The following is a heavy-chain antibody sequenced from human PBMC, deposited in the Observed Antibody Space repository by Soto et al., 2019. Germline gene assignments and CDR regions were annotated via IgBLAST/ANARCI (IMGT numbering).Heavy chain of an antibody. J-gene: IGHJ4*02. CDR1: GGSISSSSYY. CDR2: IYYGGST. CDR3: ARHNYHSSGPSAY. Sequence: SETLSLTCTVSGGSISSSSYYWGWIRQPPGKGLEWIGSIYYGGSTYYNPSLKSRVTISVDTSKNQFSLKLSSVTAADTAVYYFARHNYHSSGPSAYWGQGTPVTGSS. D-gene: IGHD3-22*01. V-gene: IGHV4-39*01.